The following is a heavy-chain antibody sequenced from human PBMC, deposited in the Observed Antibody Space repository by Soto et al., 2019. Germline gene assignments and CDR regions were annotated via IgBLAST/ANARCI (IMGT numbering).Heavy chain of an antibody. J-gene: IGHJ4*02. D-gene: IGHD3-16*02. CDR3: AREGHYDYIWGSYRFLDY. V-gene: IGHV4-59*01. CDR2: IYYSGST. CDR1: GGSISSYY. Sequence: SETLSLTCTVSGGSISSYYWSWIRQPPGKGLEWIGYIYYSGSTNYNPSLKSRVTISVDTSKNQFSLKLSSVTAADTAVYYCAREGHYDYIWGSYRFLDYWGQGTLVTVSS.